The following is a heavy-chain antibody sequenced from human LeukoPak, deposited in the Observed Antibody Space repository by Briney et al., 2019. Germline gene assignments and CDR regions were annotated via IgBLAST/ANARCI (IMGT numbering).Heavy chain of an antibody. Sequence: GGSLRLSCAASGFTFSSYAMNWVRQAPGKGLEWVSAISGGGGSTYYTDSVKGRFTISRDNSKNTLYLQMNSLRAEDTAVYFCAKFCGDCXXGXCXCLDYWXQGTLVTV. J-gene: IGHJ4*02. V-gene: IGHV3-23*01. CDR1: GFTFSSYA. D-gene: IGHD2-21*01. CDR2: ISGGGGST. CDR3: AKFCGDCXXGXCXCLDY.